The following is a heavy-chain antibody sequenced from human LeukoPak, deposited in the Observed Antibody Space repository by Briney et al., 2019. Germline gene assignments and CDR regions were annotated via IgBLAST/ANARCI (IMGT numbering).Heavy chain of an antibody. V-gene: IGHV4-61*05. D-gene: IGHD4-23*01. CDR1: GGSISSSSYY. J-gene: IGHJ4*02. CDR2: IYYSGST. CDR3: ARVYGGNLLYYFDY. Sequence: SETLSLTCTVSGGSISSSSYYWGWIRQPPGKGLEWIGNIYYSGSTNYNPSLKSRVTISVDTSKNQFSLKLSSVIAADTAVYYRARVYGGNLLYYFDYWGQETLVTVPS.